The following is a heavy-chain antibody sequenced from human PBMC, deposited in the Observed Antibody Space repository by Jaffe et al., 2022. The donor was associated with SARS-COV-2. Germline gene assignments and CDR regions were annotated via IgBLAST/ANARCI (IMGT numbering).Heavy chain of an antibody. V-gene: IGHV3-72*01. Sequence: EVQLVESGGGLVQPGGSLRLSCAASGFTVSDHYMDWVRQAPGKGLEWVGRHRNKANRDTTEYAASVKGRFSISRDDSKNSLYLQMNSLKTEDTAVYYCVRCLRVGIDYAPDSWGQGTLVTVTS. CDR1: GFTVSDHY. CDR3: VRCLRVGIDYAPDS. CDR2: HRNKANRDTT. D-gene: IGHD4-17*01. J-gene: IGHJ4*02.